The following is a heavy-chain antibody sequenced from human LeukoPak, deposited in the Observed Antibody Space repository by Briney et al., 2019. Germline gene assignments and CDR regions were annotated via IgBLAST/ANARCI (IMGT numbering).Heavy chain of an antibody. D-gene: IGHD6-13*01. CDR1: GGSISSGDYY. V-gene: IGHV4-39*01. J-gene: IGHJ4*02. Sequence: PSETLSLTCTVSGGSISSGDYYWAWIRQPPGQGLEWIGNVQYSGSTYYNPSLKSRVTISLDTSENQFSLRLSSVTAADTSMYYCTRRRGGTSSRDYWGQGTLVTVSS. CDR2: VQYSGST. CDR3: TRRRGGTSSRDY.